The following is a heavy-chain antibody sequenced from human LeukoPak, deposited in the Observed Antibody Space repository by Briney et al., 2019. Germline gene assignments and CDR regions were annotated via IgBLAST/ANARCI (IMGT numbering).Heavy chain of an antibody. D-gene: IGHD6-19*01. CDR1: RGSVSSYP. CDR2: IHGSGST. CDR3: AREAGWNFNAFDI. Sequence: SETLSVTCTVSRGSVSSYPWNWIRQPAGKELEYIGRIHGSGSTNYNPSLMGRVTMSVDSSKNQISLRLTSVTAADTAVYFCAREAGWNFNAFDIWGQGTMVTV. V-gene: IGHV4-4*07. J-gene: IGHJ3*02.